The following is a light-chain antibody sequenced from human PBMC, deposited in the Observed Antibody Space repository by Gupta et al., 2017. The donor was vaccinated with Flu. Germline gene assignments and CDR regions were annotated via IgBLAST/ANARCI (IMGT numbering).Light chain of an antibody. CDR1: QSVSSSY. Sequence: ELVLTQSPGTLSLSPGERATLSCRASQSVSSSYLAWYQQKPGQAPRLLIYGASSRATGIPDRFSGSGSAREFTLTISRREPEDFAVYYCRQECSSSDTFGHGTKVDIK. CDR3: RQECSSSDT. J-gene: IGKJ3*01. CDR2: GAS. V-gene: IGKV3-20*01.